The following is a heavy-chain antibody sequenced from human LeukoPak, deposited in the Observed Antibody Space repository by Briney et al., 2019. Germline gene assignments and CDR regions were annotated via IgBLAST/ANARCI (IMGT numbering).Heavy chain of an antibody. J-gene: IGHJ6*03. Sequence: ASVKVSCKASGGTFSSYAISGVRQAPGQGLEWMGGIIPIFGTANYAQKFQGRVTITTDESTSTAYMELSSLRSEDTAVYYCARVPDIVVVPAAKKNYYYMDVWGKGTTVTVSS. V-gene: IGHV1-69*05. CDR2: IIPIFGTA. D-gene: IGHD2-2*01. CDR1: GGTFSSYA. CDR3: ARVPDIVVVPAAKKNYYYMDV.